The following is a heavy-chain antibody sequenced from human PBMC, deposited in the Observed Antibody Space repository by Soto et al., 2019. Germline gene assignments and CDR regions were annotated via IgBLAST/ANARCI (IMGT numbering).Heavy chain of an antibody. Sequence: QVQLVQSGAEVKKPGSSVKVSCRASGGAFNSYTISWVRQAPGHGLEWMGTIIPIVGRPNYAQKFQGRVSITADKSSTGDVLELSNLRSDDTAIYYCARVRGPGDYWGQGTLVTVSS. CDR1: GGAFNSYT. CDR2: IIPIVGRP. CDR3: ARVRGPGDY. J-gene: IGHJ4*02. V-gene: IGHV1-69*08. D-gene: IGHD3-10*01.